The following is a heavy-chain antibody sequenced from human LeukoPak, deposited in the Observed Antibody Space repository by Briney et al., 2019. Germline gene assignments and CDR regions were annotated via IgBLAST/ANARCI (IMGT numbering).Heavy chain of an antibody. CDR3: AMSITGTVGGDY. J-gene: IGHJ4*02. Sequence: HPGRSLRLSCAASGFTFSSYGMHWVRQAPGKGLEWVAVISYGGSNKYYADSVKGRFTISRDNSKNTLYLQMNSLRDEDTAVYYCAMSITGTVGGDYWGQGTLVTVSS. CDR2: ISYGGSNK. CDR1: GFTFSSYG. V-gene: IGHV3-30*03. D-gene: IGHD1-20*01.